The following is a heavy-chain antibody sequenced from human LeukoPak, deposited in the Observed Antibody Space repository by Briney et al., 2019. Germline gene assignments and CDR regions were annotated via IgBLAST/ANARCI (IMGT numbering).Heavy chain of an antibody. CDR2: INHSGST. D-gene: IGHD5-24*01. CDR3: ARMATMGYYFDY. CDR1: GGSFSGYY. Sequence: SETLSLTCAVYGGSFSGYYWSWIRQPPGKGLEWIGEINHSGSTNYNPSLKSRVTISVDTSKNQFSLKLSSVTAADTAVYYCARMATMGYYFDYWGQGTLVTVSS. J-gene: IGHJ4*02. V-gene: IGHV4-34*01.